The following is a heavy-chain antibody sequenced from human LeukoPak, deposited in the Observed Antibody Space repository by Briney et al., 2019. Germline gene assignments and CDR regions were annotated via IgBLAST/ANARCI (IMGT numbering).Heavy chain of an antibody. V-gene: IGHV1-18*01. J-gene: IGHJ5*02. CDR2: ISAYNGNT. CDR1: GHTFTSYG. D-gene: IGHD5-24*01. CDR3: ARDGEGMADKNWFDP. Sequence: ASVKVSCKASGHTFTSYGISWVRQAPGQGLEWMGWISAYNGNTNYAQKLQGRVTMTTDTSTSTAYMELRSLRSDDTAVYYCARDGEGMADKNWFDPLGQGTLVTVSS.